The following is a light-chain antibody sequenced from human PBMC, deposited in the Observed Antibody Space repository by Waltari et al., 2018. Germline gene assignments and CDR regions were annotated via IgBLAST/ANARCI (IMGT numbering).Light chain of an antibody. CDR1: AIDLGAYNL. J-gene: IGLJ1*01. CDR2: GVY. Sequence: QSALPQPASVSGFLGQSITIPCTGTAIDLGAYNLFSWYHQHPGKAPKLIISGVYKRPPGVSGRFSGSKAHKTASLTIAGLQAEDEGDYYCCAYEGTTTYVFGTGTKVTVL. V-gene: IGLV2-23*02. CDR3: CAYEGTTTYV.